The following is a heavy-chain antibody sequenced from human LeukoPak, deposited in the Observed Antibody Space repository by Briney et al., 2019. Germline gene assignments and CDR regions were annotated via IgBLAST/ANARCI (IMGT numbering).Heavy chain of an antibody. J-gene: IGHJ4*02. V-gene: IGHV3-30*04. D-gene: IGHD3-16*01. CDR2: ISYDGSNK. Sequence: GGSLRLSCAASGFTFSSYAMHWVRQAPGKGLEWVGVISYDGSNKYYADSVKGRFTISRDNSKNRLYLKMNSLRAEDTAVYFCAREGGAFDYWGQGTLVPVSS. CDR3: AREGGAFDY. CDR1: GFTFSSYA.